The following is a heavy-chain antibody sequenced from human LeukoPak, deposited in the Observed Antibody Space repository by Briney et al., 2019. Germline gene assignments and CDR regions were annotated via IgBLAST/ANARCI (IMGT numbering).Heavy chain of an antibody. J-gene: IGHJ4*02. D-gene: IGHD2-15*01. Sequence: GGSLRLSCAASGFTFSNAWMSWVRQAPGKGLEWVGRIKSKTDGGTTDYAAPVKGRFTISRDDSKNTLYPQMNSLKTEDTAVYYCTTVHGIVVVVAATPDYWGQGTLVTVSS. CDR3: TTVHGIVVVVAATPDY. CDR2: IKSKTDGGTT. CDR1: GFTFSNAW. V-gene: IGHV3-15*01.